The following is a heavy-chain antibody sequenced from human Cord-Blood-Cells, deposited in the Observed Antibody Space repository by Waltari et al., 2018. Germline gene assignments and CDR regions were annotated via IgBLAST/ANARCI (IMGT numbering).Heavy chain of an antibody. D-gene: IGHD3-22*01. CDR1: GGSFSGYS. CDR2: INHSGST. Sequence: QVQLQQWGAGLLQPSETLSLTCSSYGGSFSGYSWCSIRHPPGKGLEWIGEINHSGSTNYNPSLKSRVTISVDTSKNQFSLKLSSVTAADTAVYYCARVLDYYDSSGYYYFAFDIWGQGTMVTVSS. V-gene: IGHV4-34*01. J-gene: IGHJ3*02. CDR3: ARVLDYYDSSGYYYFAFDI.